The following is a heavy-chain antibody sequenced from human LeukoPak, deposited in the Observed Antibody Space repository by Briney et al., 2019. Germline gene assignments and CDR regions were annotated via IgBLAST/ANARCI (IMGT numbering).Heavy chain of an antibody. Sequence: TGGSLRLSCAASGFTFSSYAMSWVRQAPGKGLEWVSAISGSGGSTYYADSVKGRFTISRDNSKNTLSLQMNSLRAEDTAVYYCAKSRSSGSYCIDYWGQGTLVTVSS. V-gene: IGHV3-23*01. CDR3: AKSRSSGSYCIDY. CDR1: GFTFSSYA. J-gene: IGHJ4*02. CDR2: ISGSGGST. D-gene: IGHD3-10*01.